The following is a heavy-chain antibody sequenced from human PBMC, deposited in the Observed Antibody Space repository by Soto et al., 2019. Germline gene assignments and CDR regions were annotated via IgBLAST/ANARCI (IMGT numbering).Heavy chain of an antibody. Sequence: QVQLVESGGGVVQPGRSLRLSCAASGFTFRSYAMQRVRQAPVKGLEWVAVISYDGSNKYYADSVKGRFTISRDNSKNTLYLQMNSLRAEDTAVYYCARDRLGYCSGGSCSARSHWGQGTLVTVSS. J-gene: IGHJ4*02. CDR3: ARDRLGYCSGGSCSARSH. V-gene: IGHV3-30-3*01. CDR1: GFTFRSYA. D-gene: IGHD2-15*01. CDR2: ISYDGSNK.